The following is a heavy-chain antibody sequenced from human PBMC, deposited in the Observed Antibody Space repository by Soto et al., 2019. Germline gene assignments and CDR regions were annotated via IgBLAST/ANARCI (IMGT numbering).Heavy chain of an antibody. CDR2: IIPIFGTA. V-gene: IGHV1-69*13. J-gene: IGHJ5*02. Sequence: SVKVSCKASGGTFSSYAISWVRQAPGQGLEWMGGIIPIFGTANYAQKFQGRVTITADESTSTAYMELSSLRSEDTAVYYCARDGDCSGGSCYSIRDWFDPWGQGTLVTVSS. CDR1: GGTFSSYA. CDR3: ARDGDCSGGSCYSIRDWFDP. D-gene: IGHD2-15*01.